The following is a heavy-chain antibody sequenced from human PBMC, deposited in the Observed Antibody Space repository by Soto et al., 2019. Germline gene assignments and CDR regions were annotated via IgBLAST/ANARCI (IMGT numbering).Heavy chain of an antibody. Sequence: SETLSLTCTVSGGSISSGGYYWSWIRQHPGKGLEWIGYIYYSGSTYYNPSLKSRVTISVDTSKNQFSLKLSSVTAADTAVYYCARFSGSVLMVYAPHHNWFDPWGQGTLVTVSS. V-gene: IGHV4-31*03. J-gene: IGHJ5*02. D-gene: IGHD2-8*01. CDR2: IYYSGST. CDR3: ARFSGSVLMVYAPHHNWFDP. CDR1: GGSISSGGYY.